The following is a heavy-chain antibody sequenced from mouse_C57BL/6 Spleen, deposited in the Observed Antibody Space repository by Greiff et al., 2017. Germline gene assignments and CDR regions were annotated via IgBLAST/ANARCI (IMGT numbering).Heavy chain of an antibody. D-gene: IGHD1-1*01. J-gene: IGHJ2*01. V-gene: IGHV14-4*01. CDR3: TTLTTVVATRYFDY. CDR1: GFNIKDDY. Sequence: VQLQQSGAELVRPGASVKLSCTASGFNIKDDYMHWVKQRPEQGLEWIGWIDPENGDTEYASKFQGKATITADTSSNTAYLQLSSLTSEDTAVYYCTTLTTVVATRYFDYWGQGTTLTVSS. CDR2: IDPENGDT.